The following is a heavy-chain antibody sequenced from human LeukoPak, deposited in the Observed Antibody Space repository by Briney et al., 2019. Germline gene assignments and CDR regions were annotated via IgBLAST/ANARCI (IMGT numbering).Heavy chain of an antibody. CDR1: GGSISNSSYY. J-gene: IGHJ5*02. CDR3: ARGVGTVTTRGRWFDP. CDR2: INHSGST. V-gene: IGHV4-39*07. D-gene: IGHD4-17*01. Sequence: SETLSLTCTVSGGSISNSSYYWGWIRQPPGKGLEWIGEINHSGSTNYNPSLKSRVTISVDTSKNQFSLKLSSVTAADTAVYYCARGVGTVTTRGRWFDPWGQGTLVTVSS.